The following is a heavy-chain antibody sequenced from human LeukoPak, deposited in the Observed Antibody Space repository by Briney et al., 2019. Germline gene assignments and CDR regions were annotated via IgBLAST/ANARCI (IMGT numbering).Heavy chain of an antibody. CDR2: ISYSGST. D-gene: IGHD3-3*01. CDR1: HGSMVDHY. Sequence: SETLSLTCNVSHGSMVDHYWSWIRQSPGKGLEWLGYISYSGSTKYNPSLRGRGTMSLDRSKNQFSPNLGSVTAADTAVYYCARGRDFWSNYFGFDPWGQGALVTVSS. CDR3: ARGRDFWSNYFGFDP. V-gene: IGHV4-59*11. J-gene: IGHJ5*02.